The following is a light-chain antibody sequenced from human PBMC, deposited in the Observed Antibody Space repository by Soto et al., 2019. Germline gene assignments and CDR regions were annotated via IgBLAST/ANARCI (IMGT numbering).Light chain of an antibody. CDR3: QVWDITTDHYV. Sequence: SYELTQPPSVSVAPEKTARLTCGGDNIGSKRVHWYRQKPGQAPVLVIYYDSDRPSRIPERFSGSNAGNTATLTLNRVEAGDEAEYYCQVWDITTDHYVFGTGTKLTVL. CDR1: NIGSKR. J-gene: IGLJ1*01. CDR2: YDS. V-gene: IGLV3-21*04.